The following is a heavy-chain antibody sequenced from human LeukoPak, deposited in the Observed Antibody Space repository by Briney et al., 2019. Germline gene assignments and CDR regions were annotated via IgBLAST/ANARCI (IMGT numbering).Heavy chain of an antibody. V-gene: IGHV3-21*01. CDR3: SGREIYGWLEKVAY. CDR2: IDGDGTLK. Sequence: GGSLRLSCSGAAFTARSNNTGCDRQAPGKGLEWVSSIDGDGTLKYYADSLKGRFTISRDNANNSVYLQMNSLTADDSGLYFFSGREIYGWLEKVAYWGQGTRVLVSS. D-gene: IGHD6-19*01. CDR1: AFTARSNN. J-gene: IGHJ4*02.